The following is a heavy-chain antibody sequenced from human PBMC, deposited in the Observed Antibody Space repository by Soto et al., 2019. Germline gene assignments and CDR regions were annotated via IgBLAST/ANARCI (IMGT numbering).Heavy chain of an antibody. CDR3: AKDTGYSSTWIFDY. D-gene: IGHD6-13*01. J-gene: IGHJ4*02. V-gene: IGHV3-23*01. Sequence: GGSLRLSCAASGFTFSSYAMSRVRQAPGKGLEWVSGISVSGGSTYYAASVKGRFTISRDNSKNTLYLQMNSLRAEDTAVYYCAKDTGYSSTWIFDYWGQGTLVTVSS. CDR1: GFTFSSYA. CDR2: ISVSGGST.